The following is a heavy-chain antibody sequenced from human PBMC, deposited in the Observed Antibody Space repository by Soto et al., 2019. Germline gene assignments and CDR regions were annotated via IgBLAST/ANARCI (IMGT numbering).Heavy chain of an antibody. CDR3: ARVNRSSSSSGEYFQH. CDR2: IYYSGST. D-gene: IGHD6-13*01. CDR1: GGSISSGGYY. Sequence: SETLSLTCTVSGGSISSGGYYWSWIRQHPGKGLEWIGYIYYSGSTYYNPSLKSRVTISVDTSKNQFSLKLSSVTAADTAVYYCARVNRSSSSSGEYFQHWGQGTLVTVSS. V-gene: IGHV4-31*03. J-gene: IGHJ1*01.